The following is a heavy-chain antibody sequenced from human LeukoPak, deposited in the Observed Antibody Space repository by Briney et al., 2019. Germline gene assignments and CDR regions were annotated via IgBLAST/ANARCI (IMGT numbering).Heavy chain of an antibody. CDR3: ARSIAAAGTDY. Sequence: ASVKVSCKASGYTFTSYGISWVRQAPGQGLEWMGWINPNSGGTNYAQKFQGRATMTRDTSISTAYMELSRLRSDDTAVYYCARSIAAAGTDYWGQGTLVTVSS. V-gene: IGHV1-2*02. CDR1: GYTFTSYG. D-gene: IGHD6-13*01. CDR2: INPNSGGT. J-gene: IGHJ4*02.